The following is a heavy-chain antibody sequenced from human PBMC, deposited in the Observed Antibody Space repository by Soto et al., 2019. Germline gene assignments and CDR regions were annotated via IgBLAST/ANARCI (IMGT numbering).Heavy chain of an antibody. V-gene: IGHV2-5*02. CDR1: GFSLNTGDLG. D-gene: IGHD2-21*02. CDR3: IHSRCGGDCLRSYSSHYYYGLDV. CDR2: IYWVDDK. J-gene: IGHJ6*02. Sequence: QITLKESGPTLVKPTQTLTLTCSVSGFSLNTGDLGVGWIRQPPGKALEWLALIYWVDDKRYSPSLRNRLSISKDTSNNLVVFTMTNMDPVDTATYYCIHSRCGGDCLRSYSSHYYYGLDVWGQGTTVTVSS.